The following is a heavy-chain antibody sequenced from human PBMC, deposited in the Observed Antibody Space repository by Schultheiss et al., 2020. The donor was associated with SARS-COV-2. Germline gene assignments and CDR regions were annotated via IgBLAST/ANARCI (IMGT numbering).Heavy chain of an antibody. CDR1: GGSFSGYY. V-gene: IGHV4-34*09. CDR3: ARLTGYSNYARRGYYYYYYGMDV. D-gene: IGHD4-11*01. J-gene: IGHJ6*02. Sequence: SETLSLTCAVYGGSFSGYYWSWIRQPPGKGLEWIGRIYTSGSTYYNPSLKSRVTISVDTSKNQFSLKLSSVTAADTAVYYCARLTGYSNYARRGYYYYYYGMDVWGQGTTVTVSS. CDR2: IYTSGST.